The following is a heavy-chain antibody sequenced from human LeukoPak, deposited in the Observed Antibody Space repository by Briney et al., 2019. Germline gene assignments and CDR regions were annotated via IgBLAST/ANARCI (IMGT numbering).Heavy chain of an antibody. V-gene: IGHV4-39*01. Sequence: PSETLSLTCTVSGGSISSSSYYWGWIRQPPGKGLEWIGTIYYSGSTYYSPSLKSRVSISVDTSKNQFPLKLSSVTAADTAVYYCARRRSRDGYRDHWGQGTLVTVSS. D-gene: IGHD5-24*01. CDR1: GGSISSSSYY. J-gene: IGHJ4*02. CDR3: ARRRSRDGYRDH. CDR2: IYYSGST.